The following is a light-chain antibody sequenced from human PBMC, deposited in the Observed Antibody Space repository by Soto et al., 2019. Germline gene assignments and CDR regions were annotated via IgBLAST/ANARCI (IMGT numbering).Light chain of an antibody. Sequence: QSVLIQPPSASGTPGQRVTLSCSGSSSNLGTYYVYWYQRLPGTAPKLIIYSNNQRPSGVPDRFSGSKSGTSASLAISGLRSEDEGDYFCAAWDDSVSGPVFGGGTKLTVL. CDR3: AAWDDSVSGPV. V-gene: IGLV1-47*02. CDR2: SNN. J-gene: IGLJ3*02. CDR1: SSNLGTYY.